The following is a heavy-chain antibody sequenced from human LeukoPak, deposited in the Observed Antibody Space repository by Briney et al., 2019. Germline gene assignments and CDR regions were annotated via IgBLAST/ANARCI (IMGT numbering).Heavy chain of an antibody. CDR3: AAGGFGEPIDY. CDR2: IWYDGSNK. J-gene: IGHJ4*02. V-gene: IGHV3-33*01. D-gene: IGHD3-10*01. Sequence: LGGSLHLYCAASGFTFSSFGLPRVRPAPGKGLGWASVIWYDGSNKYYADSVKDRFTSSRDNSKNTLYLQMNRLRAEDTAVYYCAAGGFGEPIDYWGQGTLVTVSS. CDR1: GFTFSSFG.